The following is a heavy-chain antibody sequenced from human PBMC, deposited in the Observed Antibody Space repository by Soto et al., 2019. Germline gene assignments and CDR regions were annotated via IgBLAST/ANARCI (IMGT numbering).Heavy chain of an antibody. CDR1: GGTFSSYA. Sequence: QVQLVQSGAEVKKPGSSVKVSCKASGGTFSSYAISWVRQAPGQGLEWMGGIIPIFGTANYAQKFQGRVTINADDSTSTAYMELSSLRSEDTAVYYCARAYYYGSGSYPRFDYWGKGTLVTVSS. J-gene: IGHJ4*02. CDR3: ARAYYYGSGSYPRFDY. D-gene: IGHD3-10*01. CDR2: IIPIFGTA. V-gene: IGHV1-69*01.